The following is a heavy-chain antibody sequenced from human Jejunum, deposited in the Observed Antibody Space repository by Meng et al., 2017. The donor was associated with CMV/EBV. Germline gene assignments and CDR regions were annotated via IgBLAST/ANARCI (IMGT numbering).Heavy chain of an antibody. CDR1: GYTFSDYY. D-gene: IGHD3-22*01. J-gene: IGHJ4*02. CDR3: AGEVFYDGSGNSYNY. Sequence: QAQLVQCGAEVKKPGASVKVSCKASGYTFSDYYVHWVRQAPGQGLEWMGWINPNMGVTNYAQKFRGRVTMTTDTSISTAYMELSTLTSDDTAVYYCAGEVFYDGSGNSYNYWGQGTLVTVSS. CDR2: INPNMGVT. V-gene: IGHV1-2*02.